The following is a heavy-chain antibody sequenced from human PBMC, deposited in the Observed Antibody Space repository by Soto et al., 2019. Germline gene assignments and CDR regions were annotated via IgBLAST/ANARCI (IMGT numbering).Heavy chain of an antibody. V-gene: IGHV4-39*01. Sequence: QLQLQESGPGLVKPSETLSLTCTVSGGSISSSSYYWGWIRQPPGKGLEWIGSIYYSGSTYYNPSLKSRVTISVDTSKNQFSLKLSSVTAADTAVYYCASGYSGYDFRPDYWGQGTLVTVSS. D-gene: IGHD5-12*01. CDR2: IYYSGST. J-gene: IGHJ4*02. CDR1: GGSISSSSYY. CDR3: ASGYSGYDFRPDY.